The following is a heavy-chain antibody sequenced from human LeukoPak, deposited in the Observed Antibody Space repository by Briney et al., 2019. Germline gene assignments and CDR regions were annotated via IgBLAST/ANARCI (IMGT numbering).Heavy chain of an antibody. CDR1: GFTLSSNG. CDR2: ISSSSGYI. Sequence: PGGSLRLSCAASGFTLSSNGMNWVRQAPGKGLEWVSSISSSSGYIFYADSVKGRFTVSGDNAKNSLYLQMNSLRAEDTAVYYCARGPDRLRNWFDSWGQGILVTVSS. V-gene: IGHV3-21*01. CDR3: ARGPDRLRNWFDS. D-gene: IGHD1-14*01. J-gene: IGHJ5*01.